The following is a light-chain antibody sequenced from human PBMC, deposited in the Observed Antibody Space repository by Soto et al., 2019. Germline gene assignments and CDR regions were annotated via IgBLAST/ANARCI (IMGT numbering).Light chain of an antibody. J-gene: IGLJ2*01. CDR3: SSYTSSLPV. Sequence: QSALTQPASVSGSPGQSITISCTGTSSDVGGYNYVSWYQQHPGKAPKLMIYEVSNRPSGVSNRFSGSKSGNTASLTISGLQAEDEADYYCSSYTSSLPVFGGGTQLTVL. CDR1: SSDVGGYNY. V-gene: IGLV2-14*01. CDR2: EVS.